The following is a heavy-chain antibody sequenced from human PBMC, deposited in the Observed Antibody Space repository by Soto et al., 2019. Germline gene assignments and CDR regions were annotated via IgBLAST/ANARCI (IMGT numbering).Heavy chain of an antibody. CDR2: IIPILGIA. CDR3: ARGGVGYCSGGSCYFPGWFDY. D-gene: IGHD2-15*01. Sequence: QVQLVQSGAEVKKPGSSVKVSCKASGGTFSSYTISWVRQAPGQGLEWMGRIIPILGIANYAQKFQGRVTITADKSTSTAYMELSSLRCEDTAVYYCARGGVGYCSGGSCYFPGWFDYGGQGTLVTVSS. J-gene: IGHJ4*02. V-gene: IGHV1-69*02. CDR1: GGTFSSYT.